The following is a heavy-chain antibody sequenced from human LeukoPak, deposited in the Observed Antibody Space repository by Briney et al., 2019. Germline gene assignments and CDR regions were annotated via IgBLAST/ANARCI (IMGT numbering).Heavy chain of an antibody. D-gene: IGHD5-18*01. Sequence: SETLSLTCTVSGGSISSSSYYWGWIRQPPGKGPEWIGSIYYSGSTYYNPSLKRRVTISVDTSKNHFSLKLSSVTAADTAVYYCARDTAMATSDYWGQGTLVTVSS. CDR1: GGSISSSSYY. J-gene: IGHJ4*02. CDR3: ARDTAMATSDY. V-gene: IGHV4-39*02. CDR2: IYYSGST.